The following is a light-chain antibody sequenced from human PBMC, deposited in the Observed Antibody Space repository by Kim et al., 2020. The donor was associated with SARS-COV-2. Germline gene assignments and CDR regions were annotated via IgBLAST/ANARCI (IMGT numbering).Light chain of an antibody. CDR2: DAS. J-gene: IGKJ5*01. CDR3: QQYGSSSIT. CDR1: QTVSSNY. V-gene: IGKV3-20*01. Sequence: LSPGDRATLSCRASQTVSSNYLAWYQQKAGQAPRLLIYDASTRAAGVPDRFSGSGSGTDFTLTITKLEPEDFAVYYCQQYGSSSITFGQGTRLEIK.